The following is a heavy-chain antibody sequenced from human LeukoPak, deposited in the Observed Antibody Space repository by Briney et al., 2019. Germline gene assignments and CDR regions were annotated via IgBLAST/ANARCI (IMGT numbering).Heavy chain of an antibody. CDR2: TKNKAESFTT. D-gene: IGHD3-10*01. V-gene: IGHV3-72*01. CDR3: VLMIRGLPY. CDR1: GFTFSDHY. J-gene: IGHJ4*02. Sequence: GGSLRLSCAASGFTFSDHYMDWVRQAPGKGLERVGRTKNKAESFTTEYAASVKGRFIISRDASTNSLYLQMNSLRTEDTAVYYCVLMIRGLPYWGQGTLVTVSS.